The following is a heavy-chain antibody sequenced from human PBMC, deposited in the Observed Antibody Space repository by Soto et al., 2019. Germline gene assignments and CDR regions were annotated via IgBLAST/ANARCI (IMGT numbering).Heavy chain of an antibody. J-gene: IGHJ6*02. CDR1: GFTVSSNY. CDR2: IYSGGST. D-gene: IGHD4-4*01. V-gene: IGHV3-66*01. Sequence: GGSLRLSCAASGFTVSSNYMSWVRQAPGKGLEWFSVIYSGGSTYYADSVKGRFTISRDNSKNTLYLQMNSLRAEDTAVYYCASLGTVIPTDYYYYGMDVWGQGTTVTVSS. CDR3: ASLGTVIPTDYYYYGMDV.